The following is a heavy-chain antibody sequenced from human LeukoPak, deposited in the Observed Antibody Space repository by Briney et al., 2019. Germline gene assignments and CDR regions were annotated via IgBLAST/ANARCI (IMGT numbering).Heavy chain of an antibody. J-gene: IGHJ6*02. CDR3: ARGHYYYGMDV. CDR1: GGSISSGTYY. CDR2: IYLNESP. V-gene: IGHV4-61*02. Sequence: PSQTLSLTCTVSGGSISSGTYYWSWLRQPAGKGLEWIGRIYLNESPTYSPSRKSRVTISIDTSKNQFSLQLRSVTAADTAVYYCARGHYYYGMDVWGQGTTVIVSS.